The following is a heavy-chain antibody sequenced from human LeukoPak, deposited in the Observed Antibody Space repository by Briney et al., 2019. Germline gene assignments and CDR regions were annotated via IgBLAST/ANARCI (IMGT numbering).Heavy chain of an antibody. CDR2: IYSGGST. V-gene: IGHV3-53*01. CDR3: ARDRVGATTGEDY. D-gene: IGHD1-26*01. J-gene: IGHJ4*02. CDR1: GFTFSSYS. Sequence: GGSLRLSCAASGFTFSSYSMNWVRQAPGKGLEWVSVIYSGGSTYYADSVKGRFTISRDNSKNTLYLQMNSLRAEDTAVYYCARDRVGATTGEDYWGQGTLVTVSS.